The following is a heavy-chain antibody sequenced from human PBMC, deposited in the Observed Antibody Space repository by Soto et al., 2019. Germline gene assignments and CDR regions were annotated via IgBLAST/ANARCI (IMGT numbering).Heavy chain of an antibody. J-gene: IGHJ6*02. CDR3: AIDGRRGYDLDV. CDR1: GFILSSSG. Sequence: QVHLVESGGGVVQPGGSLRLSCAASGFILSSSGMQWVRQPPGKGLEWVAVLWADENNKQYADSVKGRCTVFRDSSKNTLYLEIHSLRAEDTAVYYCAIDGRRGYDLDVLGQGTAVTVSS. CDR2: LWADENNK. V-gene: IGHV3-33*03.